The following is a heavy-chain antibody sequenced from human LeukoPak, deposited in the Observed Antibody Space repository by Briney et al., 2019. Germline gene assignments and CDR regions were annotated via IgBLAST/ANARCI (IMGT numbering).Heavy chain of an antibody. V-gene: IGHV3-11*01. Sequence: GGSLRLSCAASGFTFSDYYMSWIRQAPGKGLEWVSYISSSGSTIYYADSVKGRFTISRDNAKNSLYLQMNSLRAEDTAIYYCAKGARGTEYVSWFDPWGQGTLVIVSS. CDR3: AKGARGTEYVSWFDP. J-gene: IGHJ5*02. CDR2: ISSSGSTI. D-gene: IGHD3-16*01. CDR1: GFTFSDYY.